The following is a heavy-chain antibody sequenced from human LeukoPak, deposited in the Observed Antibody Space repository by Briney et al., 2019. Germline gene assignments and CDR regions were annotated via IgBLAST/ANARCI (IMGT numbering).Heavy chain of an antibody. Sequence: PSETLSLTCTVSGGSISSYYWSWIRQPPGKGLEWIGYIYTSGSTNYNPSLKSRVTISVDTSKNQFSLKLSSVTAADTAVYYCARLGGYDLDYWGQGTLVTVSS. V-gene: IGHV4-4*09. D-gene: IGHD5-12*01. J-gene: IGHJ4*02. CDR1: GGSISSYY. CDR3: ARLGGYDLDY. CDR2: IYTSGST.